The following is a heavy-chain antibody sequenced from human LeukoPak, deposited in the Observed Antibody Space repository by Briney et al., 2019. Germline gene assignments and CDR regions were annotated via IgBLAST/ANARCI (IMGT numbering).Heavy chain of an antibody. D-gene: IGHD5-12*01. V-gene: IGHV4-34*01. Sequence: SETLSLTCAVYGGSFSGYYWSWIRQPPGKGLEWIGEINHSGSTNYNPSLKSRVTISVDTSKNQFSLKLSSVTAADTAVYYCARVATILYRRFYYWGQGTLVTVSS. CDR1: GGSFSGYY. J-gene: IGHJ4*02. CDR2: INHSGST. CDR3: ARVATILYRRFYY.